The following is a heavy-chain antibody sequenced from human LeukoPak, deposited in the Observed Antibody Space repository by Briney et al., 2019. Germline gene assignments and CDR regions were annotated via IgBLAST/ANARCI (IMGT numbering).Heavy chain of an antibody. J-gene: IGHJ4*02. CDR2: IKQDGSEK. CDR3: AREGESSGYYIDY. CDR1: GFTFSSYW. V-gene: IGHV3-7*01. Sequence: GGSLRLSCVASGFTFSSYWMSWVRQAPGKGLEWVANIKQDGSEKYYVDSVKGRFTISRDNAKNSLYLQMNSLRAEDTAVYSCAREGESSGYYIDYWGQGILVTVSS. D-gene: IGHD3-22*01.